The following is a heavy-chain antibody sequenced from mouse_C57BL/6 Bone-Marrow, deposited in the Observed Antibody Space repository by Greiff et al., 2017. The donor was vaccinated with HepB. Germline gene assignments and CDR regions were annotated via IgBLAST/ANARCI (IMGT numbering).Heavy chain of an antibody. V-gene: IGHV1-55*01. CDR1: GYTFTSYW. CDR2: IYPGSGST. D-gene: IGHD1-1*01. J-gene: IGHJ2*01. CDR3: ARRAITTVVAPYFDY. Sequence: QVQLQQPGAELVKPGASVKMSCEASGYTFTSYWITWVKQRPGQGLEWIGDIYPGSGSTNYNEKFKSKATLTVDTSSSTAYMQLSSLTSEDSAVYYCARRAITTVVAPYFDYWGQGTTLTVSS.